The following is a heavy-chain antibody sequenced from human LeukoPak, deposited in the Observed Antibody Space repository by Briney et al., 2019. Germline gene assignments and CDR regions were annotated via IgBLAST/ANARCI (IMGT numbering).Heavy chain of an antibody. J-gene: IGHJ4*02. CDR1: GFTFSSYG. CDR3: ARERGAEWVDY. CDR2: ISYDGSNK. D-gene: IGHD3-3*01. V-gene: IGHV3-30*03. Sequence: GGSLRLSCAASGFTFSSYGMHWVRQAPGKGLEWVAVISYDGSNKYYADSVKGRFTISRDNSKNTLYLQMNSLRAEDTAVYYCARERGAEWVDYWGQGTLVTVSS.